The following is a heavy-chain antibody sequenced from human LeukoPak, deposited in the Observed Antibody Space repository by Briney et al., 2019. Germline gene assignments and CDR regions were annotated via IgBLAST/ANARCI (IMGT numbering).Heavy chain of an antibody. V-gene: IGHV3-66*01. CDR2: IYSGGST. CDR3: ARDLYYDFWSGYWDYYYYGMDV. J-gene: IGHJ6*02. Sequence: GGSLRLSCAASGFTVSSNYMSWVRQAPGKGLEWVSVIYSGGSTYYADSVKGRFTISRDNSKNTPYLQMNSLRAEDTAVYYCARDLYYDFWSGYWDYYYYGMDVWGQGTTVTVSS. D-gene: IGHD3-3*01. CDR1: GFTVSSNY.